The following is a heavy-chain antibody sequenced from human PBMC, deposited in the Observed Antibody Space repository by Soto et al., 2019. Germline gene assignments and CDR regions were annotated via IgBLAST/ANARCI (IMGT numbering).Heavy chain of an antibody. V-gene: IGHV3-23*01. CDR3: AKNQGVELVPLATVDWFDP. CDR1: GFIFENFG. D-gene: IGHD1-26*01. CDR2: ISGSGFKK. J-gene: IGHJ5*02. Sequence: GGSLRLSCAASGFIFENFGMSWVRQAPGKGLEWISSISGSGFKKYYADSVRGRFTISRDNSKSTVYLELNNLSAEDTAVYHCAKNQGVELVPLATVDWFDPWGQGSVVTVSS.